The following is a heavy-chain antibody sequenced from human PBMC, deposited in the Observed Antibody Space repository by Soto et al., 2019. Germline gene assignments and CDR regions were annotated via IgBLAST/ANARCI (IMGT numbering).Heavy chain of an antibody. J-gene: IGHJ6*02. V-gene: IGHV1-69*13. CDR2: IIPIFGTA. D-gene: IGHD6-6*01. CDR1: GGTFSSYA. Sequence: SVKVSCKASGGTFSSYAISWVRQAPGQGLEWMGGIIPIFGTANYAQKFQGRVTITADESTSTAYTELSSLRAEDTAVYYCAKEAKQLGSYYGMDVWGQGTTVTVSS. CDR3: AKEAKQLGSYYGMDV.